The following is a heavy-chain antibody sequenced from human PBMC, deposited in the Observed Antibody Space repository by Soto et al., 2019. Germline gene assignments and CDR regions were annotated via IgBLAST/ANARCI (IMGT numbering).Heavy chain of an antibody. CDR2: IVVGSGNT. CDR1: GFTFTSSA. Sequence: SVKVSCKASGFTFTSSAVQWVRQARGQRLEWIGWIVVGSGNTNYAQKFQERVTITRDMSTSTAYMELSSLRSEDTAVYYCAADLFLGRGSREAREGYYDHYWGQGTLVTVSS. D-gene: IGHD3-22*01. V-gene: IGHV1-58*01. J-gene: IGHJ4*02. CDR3: AADLFLGRGSREAREGYYDHY.